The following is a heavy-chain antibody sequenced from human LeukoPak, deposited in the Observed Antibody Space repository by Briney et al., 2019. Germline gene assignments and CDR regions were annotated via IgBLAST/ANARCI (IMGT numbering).Heavy chain of an antibody. CDR1: GSTYNAFS. CDR3: VRDLSRQQLNTFDV. Sequence: GGSLRLSCATSGSTYNAFSMSWVRQAPGKGLEWVANVKRDGSETYYVDSVKGRFTISRDNAKNSLYLQMSSLRAEDTAVYYCVRDLSRQQLNTFDVWGQGTMVTVSS. CDR2: VKRDGSET. J-gene: IGHJ3*01. V-gene: IGHV3-7*01. D-gene: IGHD6-13*01.